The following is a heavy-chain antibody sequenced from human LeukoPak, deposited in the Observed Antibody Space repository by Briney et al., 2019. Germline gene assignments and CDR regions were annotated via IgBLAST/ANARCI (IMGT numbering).Heavy chain of an antibody. D-gene: IGHD1-26*01. CDR1: GGSFSGYY. J-gene: IGHJ4*02. CDR3: ASSSMSGATQQYYFDY. Sequence: SQTLSLTCAVYGGSFSGYYWSWIRQPPGKGLEWIGEINHSGSTNYNPSLKSRVTISVDTSKNQFSLKLSSVTAADTAVYYCASSSMSGATQQYYFDYWGQGTLVTVSS. CDR2: INHSGST. V-gene: IGHV4-34*01.